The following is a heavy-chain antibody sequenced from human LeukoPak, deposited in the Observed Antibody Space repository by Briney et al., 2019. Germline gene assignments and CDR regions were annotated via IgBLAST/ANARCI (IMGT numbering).Heavy chain of an antibody. J-gene: IGHJ4*02. CDR1: GFTFSSYA. Sequence: GGSLRLSCAASGFTFSSYAMSWVRQAPGKGLEWVSVISGSGGSTYYADSVKGRFTISRDNSKNTLYLQMYSLRAEDTAVYYCAKSTSGLYNFDYWGQGTLVTVSS. V-gene: IGHV3-23*01. D-gene: IGHD6-19*01. CDR3: AKSTSGLYNFDY. CDR2: ISGSGGST.